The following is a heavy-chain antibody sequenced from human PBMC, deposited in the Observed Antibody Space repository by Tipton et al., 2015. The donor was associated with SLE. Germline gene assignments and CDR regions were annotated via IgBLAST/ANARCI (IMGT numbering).Heavy chain of an antibody. CDR2: IYYSGST. CDR3: ARGGVEGSKWNIPDY. Sequence: TLSLTCTVSGGSISGYYWSWIRQSPEKGLEWIGYIYYSGSTNYNPSLKSRVTISVDTSKNQFSLKLSSVTAADTAMYYCARGGVEGSKWNIPDYWGQGTLVTVSS. D-gene: IGHD1/OR15-1a*01. CDR1: GGSISGYY. V-gene: IGHV4-59*12. J-gene: IGHJ4*02.